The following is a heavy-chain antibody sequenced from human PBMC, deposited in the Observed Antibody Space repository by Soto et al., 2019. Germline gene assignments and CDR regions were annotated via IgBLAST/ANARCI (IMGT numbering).Heavy chain of an antibody. D-gene: IGHD3-9*01. CDR3: ASGCTGYCSFDN. CDR1: GFTLSSYW. V-gene: IGHV3-74*01. CDR2: INSDGNT. J-gene: IGHJ4*02. Sequence: GGSLRLSCAASGFTLSSYWMHWVRQAPGKGLVWVSRINSDGNTYYANSVKGRFTISRDNSRNTLYVQMNSLKAEDTAVYYCASGCTGYCSFDNWGQGTLVTVSS.